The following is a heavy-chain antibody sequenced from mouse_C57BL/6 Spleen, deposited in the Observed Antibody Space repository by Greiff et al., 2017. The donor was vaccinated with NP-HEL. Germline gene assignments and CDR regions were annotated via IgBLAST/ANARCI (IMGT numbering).Heavy chain of an antibody. J-gene: IGHJ2*01. D-gene: IGHD1-1*01. CDR1: GYTFTSYW. CDR2: IDPSDSYT. Sequence: VQLQQPGAELVMPGASVKLSCKASGYTFTSYWMHWVKQRPGQGLEWIGEIDPSDSYTNYNQKFKGKSTLTVDKSSSTAYMQLSSLTSEDSAVYYRARITTVVGYFDYWGQGTTLTVSS. CDR3: ARITTVVGYFDY. V-gene: IGHV1-69*01.